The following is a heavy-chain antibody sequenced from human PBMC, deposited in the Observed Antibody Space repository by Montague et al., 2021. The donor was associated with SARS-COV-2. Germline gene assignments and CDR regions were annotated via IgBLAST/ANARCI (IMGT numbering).Heavy chain of an antibody. D-gene: IGHD3-10*01. CDR1: GGSFSGYY. CDR3: ARWISRLRGVDE. Sequence: SETLSLTCVVYGGSFSGYYWNWIRQAPGNGLEWIGEITQRGSTTYNPSPESRVTISVDTSKKQFSLKLRSVTAADTAVYYCARWISRLRGVDEWGQGTLVTVSS. J-gene: IGHJ1*01. CDR2: ITQRGST. V-gene: IGHV4-34*01.